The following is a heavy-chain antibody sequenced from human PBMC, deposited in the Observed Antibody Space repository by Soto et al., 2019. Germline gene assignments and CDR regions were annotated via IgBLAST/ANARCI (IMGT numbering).Heavy chain of an antibody. Sequence: GGSLRLSCAACRFTFNSYGMHWVRQAPGKGLEWVAVISYDGSNKYYADSVKGRFTISRDNSKNTLYLQMNSLRAEDTAVYYCAKEEYYDSSGRGHYYYGMDVWGQGTTVTVSS. D-gene: IGHD3-22*01. J-gene: IGHJ6*02. CDR3: AKEEYYDSSGRGHYYYGMDV. V-gene: IGHV3-30*18. CDR2: ISYDGSNK. CDR1: RFTFNSYG.